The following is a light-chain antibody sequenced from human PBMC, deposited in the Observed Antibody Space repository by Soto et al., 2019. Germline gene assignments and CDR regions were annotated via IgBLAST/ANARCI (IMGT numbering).Light chain of an antibody. V-gene: IGLV1-40*01. CDR2: GNS. CDR1: SSNIAAGYD. J-gene: IGLJ2*01. Sequence: QSVLTQPPSVSGPPKQGVTISCTGSSSNIAAGYDVHWYQQLPGTAPKLLIYGNSNRPSGVPDRSSGSKSGTSASLAITGLQSEDEADYYCQSYDSSLSGVVFGGGTKLTVL. CDR3: QSYDSSLSGVV.